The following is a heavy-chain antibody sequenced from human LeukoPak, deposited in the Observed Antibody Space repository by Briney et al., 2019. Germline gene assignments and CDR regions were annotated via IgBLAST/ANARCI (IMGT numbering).Heavy chain of an antibody. V-gene: IGHV4-30-4*01. CDR3: ARGGQQWLVEDYHYGMDV. CDR2: IYYSGST. CDR1: GGSISSGDYY. Sequence: SETLSLTCTVSGGSISSGDYYWSWIRQPPGKGLEWIGYIYYSGSTYYNPSLKSRVTISVDTSKNQFSLKLSSVTAADTAVYHCARGGQQWLVEDYHYGMDVWGKGTTVTVSS. J-gene: IGHJ6*04. D-gene: IGHD6-19*01.